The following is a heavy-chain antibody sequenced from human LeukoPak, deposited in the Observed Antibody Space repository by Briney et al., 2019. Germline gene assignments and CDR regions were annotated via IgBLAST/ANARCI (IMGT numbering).Heavy chain of an antibody. V-gene: IGHV3-11*01. CDR3: AKDGALLRWPVYYFDY. CDR1: GFTFSDYY. J-gene: IGHJ4*02. CDR2: ISSSGTSM. Sequence: GGSLRLSCAASGFTFSDYYMGWIRQAPGKGLEWVSYISSSGTSMYYADSVKGRFTISRDNAKNTLYLQMNSLRAEDTAVYYCAKDGALLRWPVYYFDYWGQGTLVTVSS. D-gene: IGHD4-23*01.